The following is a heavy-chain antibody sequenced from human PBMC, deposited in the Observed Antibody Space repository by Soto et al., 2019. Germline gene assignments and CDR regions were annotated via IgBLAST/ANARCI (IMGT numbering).Heavy chain of an antibody. CDR3: AKDYISAGRYDFWSGYLDY. Sequence: LRLSCAASGFPFSSYGMHWVRQAPGKGLEGVAGIWYDGSNKYYLDSVQGRFTISRNNSKSTLYLQMNSLRAEDTAVYYCAKDYISAGRYDFWSGYLDYWGQGTLVTVSS. CDR2: IWYDGSNK. J-gene: IGHJ4*02. V-gene: IGHV3-33*06. CDR1: GFPFSSYG. D-gene: IGHD3-3*01.